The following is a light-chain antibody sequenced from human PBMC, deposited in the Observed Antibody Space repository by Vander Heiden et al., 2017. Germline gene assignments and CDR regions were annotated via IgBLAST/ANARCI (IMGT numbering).Light chain of an antibody. V-gene: IGKV1-39*01. J-gene: IGKJ1*01. Sequence: DIQLTPSPSSLSASVGDRVNIWCRSSQGISSYLNCNQQKPGKAPKLVIYAASSLQSGGPSRVSGRGAVTDCTRAISRRQPEYVATYYCQQSDSTLPCTFGQGTKVEIK. CDR1: QGISSY. CDR2: AAS. CDR3: QQSDSTLPCT.